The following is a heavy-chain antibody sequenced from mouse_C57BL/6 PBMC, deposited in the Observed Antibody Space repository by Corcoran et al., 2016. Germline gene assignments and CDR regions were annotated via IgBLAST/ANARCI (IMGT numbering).Heavy chain of an antibody. CDR3: ARRDYDYDDWYCDV. V-gene: IGHV1-75*01. J-gene: IGHJ1*03. CDR2: IFPGSGST. D-gene: IGHD2-4*01. CDR1: GYTFTDYY. Sequence: QVQLQQSGPELVKPGASVKISCKASGYTFTDYYINWVKQRPGQGLEWIGGIFPGSGSTYYNETFKGKATLTVDKSSSTAYMLLSSLPSDDSAVYFWARRDYDYDDWYCDVWGTGTTVTASS.